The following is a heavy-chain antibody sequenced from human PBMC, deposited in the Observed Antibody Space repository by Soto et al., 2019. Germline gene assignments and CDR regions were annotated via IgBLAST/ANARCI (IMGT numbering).Heavy chain of an antibody. V-gene: IGHV3-30-3*01. D-gene: IGHD6-13*01. CDR3: ARGGAAAGTYSMDV. CDR2: ISYDGSNK. Sequence: GGSLRLSCAASGFTFSSYAMHWVRQAPGKGLEWVAVISYDGSNKYYADSVKGRFTISRDNSKNTLYLQMNSLRAEDTAVYYCARGGAAAGTYSMDVWGQGTTVTVSS. CDR1: GFTFSSYA. J-gene: IGHJ6*02.